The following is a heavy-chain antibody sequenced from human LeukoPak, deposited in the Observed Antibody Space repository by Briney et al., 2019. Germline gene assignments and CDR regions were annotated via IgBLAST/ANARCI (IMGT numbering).Heavy chain of an antibody. CDR1: GFTLSAHW. D-gene: IGHD3-10*01. Sequence: GGSLRLSCAASGFTLSAHWMSWVRQAPGKGLEWVSSISSSSSYIYYADSVKGRFTISRDNAKNSLYLQMNSLRAEDTAVYYCARDYYYGSGRAYYMDVWGKGTTVTVSS. J-gene: IGHJ6*03. CDR2: ISSSSSYI. CDR3: ARDYYYGSGRAYYMDV. V-gene: IGHV3-21*01.